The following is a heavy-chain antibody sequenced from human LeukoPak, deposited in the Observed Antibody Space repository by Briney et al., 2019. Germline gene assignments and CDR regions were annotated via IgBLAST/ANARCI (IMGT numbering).Heavy chain of an antibody. D-gene: IGHD1-26*01. V-gene: IGHV3-48*01. CDR2: ISSSSSTI. J-gene: IGHJ1*01. CDR3: ARVFEVGGSSLDFQH. Sequence: GGSLRLSCAASGFTFSSYSMNWVRQAPGKGLEWVSYISSSSSTIYYADSVRGRFTISRDNAKNSLYLQMNSLRAEDTAVYYCARVFEVGGSSLDFQHWGQGTLVTVSS. CDR1: GFTFSSYS.